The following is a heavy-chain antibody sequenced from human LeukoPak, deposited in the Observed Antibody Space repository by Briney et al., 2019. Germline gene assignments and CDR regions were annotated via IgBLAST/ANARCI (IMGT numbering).Heavy chain of an antibody. CDR2: IKGDGSER. J-gene: IGHJ4*02. CDR3: AKDSNGWYQRGSNYFDY. CDR1: GFTFGDYW. Sequence: GGSLRLSCAASGFTFGDYWMSWVRQAPGKGLEWVANIKGDGSERFYVDSVKGRFTIYRDNAERSLYLQMNSLRVEDTAEYYCAKDSNGWYQRGSNYFDYWGQGTLVTVS. D-gene: IGHD6-19*01. V-gene: IGHV3-7*03.